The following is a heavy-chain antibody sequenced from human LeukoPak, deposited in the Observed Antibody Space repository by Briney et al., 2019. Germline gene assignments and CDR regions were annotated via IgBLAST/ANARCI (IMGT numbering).Heavy chain of an antibody. CDR3: TPSIAVAGSLDY. Sequence: GGSLRLSCAASGFTFSNVWMSWLRQAPGKGLEWFGRIKSKTDGGTTDYAAPVKGRFTISRDDSKNTLNLQMNSLKTEDTAVYYCTPSIAVAGSLDYWGQGTLVTVSS. J-gene: IGHJ4*02. V-gene: IGHV3-15*01. D-gene: IGHD6-19*01. CDR2: IKSKTDGGTT. CDR1: GFTFSNVW.